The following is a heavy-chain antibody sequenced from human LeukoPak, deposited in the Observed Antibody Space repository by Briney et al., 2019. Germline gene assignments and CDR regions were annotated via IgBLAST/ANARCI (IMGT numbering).Heavy chain of an antibody. D-gene: IGHD3-16*01. V-gene: IGHV3-23*01. CDR3: AKDWGSSPGY. J-gene: IGHJ4*02. CDR2: ILNNGVST. CDR1: GFTFGTYA. Sequence: SGGSLRLSCAASGFTFGTYAMTWVRQAPGMGLEWVSTILNNGVSTYYADSVKGRFTISRDNSKNTLYLQMNSLRAEDTAVYYCAKDWGSSPGYWGQGTLVTVSS.